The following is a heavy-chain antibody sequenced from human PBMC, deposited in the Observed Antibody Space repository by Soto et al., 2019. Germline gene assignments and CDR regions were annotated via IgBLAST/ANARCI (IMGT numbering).Heavy chain of an antibody. J-gene: IGHJ6*02. CDR3: AKVTSARVFYFGLDV. Sequence: GGSLRLSCAASGFTFTSYAMSWVRQAPGKGLEWVSIISGSAGRTYYADSVKGRFIISRDNSKNTLYLQMNSLRAEDTAVYFCAKVTSARVFYFGLDVWGQGTTVTVSS. CDR2: ISGSAGRT. CDR1: GFTFTSYA. V-gene: IGHV3-23*01. D-gene: IGHD2-2*01.